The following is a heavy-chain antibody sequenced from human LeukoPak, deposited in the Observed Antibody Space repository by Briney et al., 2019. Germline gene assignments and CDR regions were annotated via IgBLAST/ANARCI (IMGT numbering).Heavy chain of an antibody. CDR1: GGTFSSYA. CDR2: IIPIFGTA. J-gene: IGHJ3*02. Sequence: ASVKVSCKASGGTFSSYAISWVRQAPGQGLEWMGGIIPIFGTANYAQKFQGRVTITADESTSTAYMELSSLRSEDTAVYYCARGTIPRSVTAFDIWGQGTMVTVSS. CDR3: ARGTIPRSVTAFDI. D-gene: IGHD3-3*01. V-gene: IGHV1-69*13.